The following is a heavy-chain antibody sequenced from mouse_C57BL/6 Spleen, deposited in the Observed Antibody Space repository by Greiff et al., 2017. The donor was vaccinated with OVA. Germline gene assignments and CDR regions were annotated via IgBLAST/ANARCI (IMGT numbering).Heavy chain of an antibody. J-gene: IGHJ1*03. CDR3: ARLGRGDWYFDV. CDR2: IHPNSGST. CDR1: GYTFTSYW. D-gene: IGHD4-1*01. Sequence: QVQLQQPGAELVKPGASVKLSCRASGYTFTSYWMHGGKKRKGKGREWIGMIHPNSGSTNYNEKFKSKATLTVDKSSSTAYMQLSSLTSEDSAVYYCARLGRGDWYFDVWGTGTTVTVSS. V-gene: IGHV1-64*01.